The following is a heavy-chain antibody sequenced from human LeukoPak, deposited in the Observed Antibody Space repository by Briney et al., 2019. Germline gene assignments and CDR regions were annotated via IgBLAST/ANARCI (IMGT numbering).Heavy chain of an antibody. CDR1: GFSLSTSGVG. CDR2: IYWDDDK. D-gene: IGHD5-18*01. J-gene: IGHJ4*02. CDR3: AHSFVDTTMDTTFDN. Sequence: SGPTLVKPTQTLTLTCTFSGFSLSTSGVGVGWIRQPPGKALEWLAIIYWDDDKRYSPSLKSRLTITKDTSENQVVLTMTNMDPVDTATYYCAHSFVDTTMDTTFDNWGQGTLVTVSS. V-gene: IGHV2-5*02.